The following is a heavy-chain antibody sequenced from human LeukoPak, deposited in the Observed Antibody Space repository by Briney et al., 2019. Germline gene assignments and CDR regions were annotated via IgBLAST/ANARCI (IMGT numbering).Heavy chain of an antibody. V-gene: IGHV3-21*01. Sequence: GGSLRLSCAASGFTFSSYSMNWVRQAPGKGLEWVSSISSSSSYIYYADSVKGRFTISRDNAKSSLYLQMNSLRAEDTAVYYCARAITAAGNFAFDIWGQGTMVTVSS. J-gene: IGHJ3*02. CDR1: GFTFSSYS. CDR2: ISSSSSYI. CDR3: ARAITAAGNFAFDI. D-gene: IGHD6-13*01.